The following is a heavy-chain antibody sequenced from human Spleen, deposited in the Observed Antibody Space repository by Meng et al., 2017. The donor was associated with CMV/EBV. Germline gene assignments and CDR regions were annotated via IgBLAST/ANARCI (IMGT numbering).Heavy chain of an antibody. CDR1: GGSISSYY. Sequence: GSLRLSCTVSGGSISSYYWSWIRQPPGKGLEWIGYIYYSGSTNYNPSLKSRVTISVDTSKNQFSLKLSSVTAADTAVYYCARRELGSNFDYWGQGTLVTVSS. V-gene: IGHV4-59*01. J-gene: IGHJ4*02. CDR2: IYYSGST. CDR3: ARRELGSNFDY. D-gene: IGHD7-27*01.